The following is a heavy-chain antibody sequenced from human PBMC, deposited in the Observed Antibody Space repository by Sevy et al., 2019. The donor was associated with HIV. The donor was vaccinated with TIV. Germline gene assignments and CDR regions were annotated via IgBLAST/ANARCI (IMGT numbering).Heavy chain of an antibody. Sequence: GESLKISCKGSGYSFTSYWIGWVRQMPGKGLEWMGIIYPGDSDTRYSQSFQGQVTISADKSISTAYLQWSSLKASDTAMYYCARHAFEGAAAGTGSIDYWGQGTLVTVSS. CDR2: IYPGDSDT. CDR1: GYSFTSYW. V-gene: IGHV5-51*01. CDR3: ARHAFEGAAAGTGSIDY. J-gene: IGHJ4*02. D-gene: IGHD6-13*01.